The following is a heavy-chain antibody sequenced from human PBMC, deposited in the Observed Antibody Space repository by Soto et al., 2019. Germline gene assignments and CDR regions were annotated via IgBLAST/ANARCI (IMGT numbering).Heavy chain of an antibody. CDR1: GYTFTDYY. J-gene: IGHJ4*02. CDR3: ASERDGDH. Sequence: QVQLVQSGAEVKKPGASVKVSCKASGYTFTDYYMHWVRQAPGQGLEWMGWINPASGGTTYAQRFQGRVTMTRDTSSTTAYREMNSMRSDDAAVYDCASERDGDHWGQGTLVTVSS. V-gene: IGHV1-2*02. CDR2: INPASGGT.